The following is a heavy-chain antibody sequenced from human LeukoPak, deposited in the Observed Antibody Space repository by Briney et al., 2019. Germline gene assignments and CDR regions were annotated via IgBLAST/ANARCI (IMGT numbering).Heavy chain of an antibody. D-gene: IGHD5-12*01. V-gene: IGHV4-39*01. J-gene: IGHJ6*02. CDR3: ARRADRVSGYDGYYYYGMDV. CDR1: GGSISSSSYY. Sequence: SETLSLTCTVSGGSISSSSYYGGWIRQPPGKGLEWIGSIYYSGSTYYNPSLKSRVTISVDTAKNQFSLKLSSVTAADTAVYYCARRADRVSGYDGYYYYGMDVWGQGTTVIVSS. CDR2: IYYSGST.